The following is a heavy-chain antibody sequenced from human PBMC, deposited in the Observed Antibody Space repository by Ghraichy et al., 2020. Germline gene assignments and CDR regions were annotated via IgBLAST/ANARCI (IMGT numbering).Heavy chain of an antibody. CDR3: AKDWRRRRSSSSTTRFDY. Sequence: GGSLRLSCAASGFTFSRYAMDWVRQAPGKGLEWVAVISYDGSNKYYADSVKGRFTISRDNSKNTLYLQMNSLRAEDTALYYCAKDWRRRRSSSSTTRFDYWGQGTLVTVSS. V-gene: IGHV3-30*18. D-gene: IGHD6-6*01. J-gene: IGHJ4*02. CDR1: GFTFSRYA. CDR2: ISYDGSNK.